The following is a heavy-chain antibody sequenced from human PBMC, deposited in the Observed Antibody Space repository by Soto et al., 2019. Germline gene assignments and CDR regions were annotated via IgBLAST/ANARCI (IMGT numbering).Heavy chain of an antibody. CDR2: ITWHSGTI. D-gene: IGHD3-16*01. V-gene: IGHV3-9*01. CDR1: GFTFDQYT. CDR3: AKEMITFGDFNYYYMDV. Sequence: EVQLVESGGGLVQPGRSLRLACAASGFTFDQYTMHWVRQAPGKGLEWVSSITWHSGTIGYADSVKVRFTISRDNAKNSLYLQMNSLRGEDTALYYCAKEMITFGDFNYYYMDVWGNGTTVTVSS. J-gene: IGHJ6*03.